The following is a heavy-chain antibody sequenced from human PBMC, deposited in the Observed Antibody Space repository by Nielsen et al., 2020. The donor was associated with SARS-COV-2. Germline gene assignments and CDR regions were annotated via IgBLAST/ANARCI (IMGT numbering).Heavy chain of an antibody. Sequence: SETLSLTCAVYGGSFSGYYWSWIRQPPGKGLEWIGYIYYSGSTNYNPSLKSRVTISVDTSKNQFSLKLSSVTAADTAVYYCAREAAVASPRGYHYYYYGMDVWGQGTTVTVSS. J-gene: IGHJ6*02. D-gene: IGHD6-19*01. CDR1: GGSFSGYY. CDR3: AREAAVASPRGYHYYYYGMDV. CDR2: IYYSGST. V-gene: IGHV4-59*01.